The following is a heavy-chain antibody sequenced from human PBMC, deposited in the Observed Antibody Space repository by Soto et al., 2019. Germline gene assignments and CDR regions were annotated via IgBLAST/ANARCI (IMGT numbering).Heavy chain of an antibody. CDR3: ARDCGVYDYGDYGCYYYGMDV. J-gene: IGHJ6*02. V-gene: IGHV3-53*01. D-gene: IGHD4-17*01. Sequence: GGSLRLSCAASGFTVSSNYMSWVRQAPGKGLEWVSVIYSGGSTYYADSVKGRFTISRDNSKNTLYLQMNSLRAEDTAVYYCARDCGVYDYGDYGCYYYGMDVWGQGTTVTVSS. CDR1: GFTVSSNY. CDR2: IYSGGST.